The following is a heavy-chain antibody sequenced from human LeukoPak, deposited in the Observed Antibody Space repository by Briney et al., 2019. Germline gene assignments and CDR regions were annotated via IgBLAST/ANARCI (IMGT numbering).Heavy chain of an antibody. J-gene: IGHJ4*02. D-gene: IGHD3-3*01. V-gene: IGHV1-46*01. CDR3: ARDRPNPSGLRFLEWSKPDFDY. CDR1: GYTFTSYY. Sequence: ASVKVSRKASGYTFTSYYMHWVRQAPGQGLEWMGIINPSGGSTSYAQKFQGRVTMTRDTSTSTVYMELSSLRSEDTAVYYCARDRPNPSGLRFLEWSKPDFDYWGQGTLVTVSS. CDR2: INPSGGST.